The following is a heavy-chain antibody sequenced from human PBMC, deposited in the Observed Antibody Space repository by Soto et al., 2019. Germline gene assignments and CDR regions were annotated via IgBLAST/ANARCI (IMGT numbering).Heavy chain of an antibody. CDR2: INGRDTYT. D-gene: IGHD3-10*01. CDR1: GFTFSNYA. Sequence: GGSLRLSCAVSGFTFSNYAISWVRQAPGKGLEWVSGINGRDTYTYYADSVKGRFTISRDNFKNTLYLQINSLRAEDTAVYYCAKSMEEEHLAGIDYWGQGTLVTVSS. J-gene: IGHJ4*02. V-gene: IGHV3-23*01. CDR3: AKSMEEEHLAGIDY.